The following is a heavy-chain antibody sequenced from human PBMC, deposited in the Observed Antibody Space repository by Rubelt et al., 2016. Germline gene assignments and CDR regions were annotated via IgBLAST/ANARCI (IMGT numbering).Heavy chain of an antibody. CDR2: INHSGST. V-gene: IGHV4-59*12. CDR3: ARGLWFGDSPTRPGAFDI. D-gene: IGHD3-10*01. Sequence: QVQLQESGPGLVKPSETLSLTCTVSGGSISSFYWTWIRQPPGKGLEGIGEINHSGSTNYNPSLKSRVTISVDTSKNQFSLKLSSVTAADTAVYYCARGLWFGDSPTRPGAFDIWGQGTMVTVSS. J-gene: IGHJ3*02. CDR1: GGSISSFY.